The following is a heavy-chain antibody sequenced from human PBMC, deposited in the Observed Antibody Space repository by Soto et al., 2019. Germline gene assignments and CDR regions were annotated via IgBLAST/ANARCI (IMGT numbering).Heavy chain of an antibody. J-gene: IGHJ4*02. Sequence: EVQLLESGGGLVQPGGSLRLSCAASGFTFSSFAMSWLRQSPGKGLEWVSSLTVSGDSTYYADSVKGRFTISRDNSNNTLYLQMNSLRAVDTAIYYCAKDYFGYSSGWYSDYWGQGALVTVSS. D-gene: IGHD6-19*01. CDR1: GFTFSSFA. V-gene: IGHV3-23*01. CDR2: LTVSGDST. CDR3: AKDYFGYSSGWYSDY.